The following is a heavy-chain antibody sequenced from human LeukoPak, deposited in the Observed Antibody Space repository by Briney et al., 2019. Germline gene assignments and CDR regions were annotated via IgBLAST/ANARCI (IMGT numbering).Heavy chain of an antibody. Sequence: GGSLRLSCAASGFTFSSYGMHWVRQAPGKGLEWVAVIWYDGSNKYYADSVKGRFTISRDNSKNTLYLQMNSLRAEDTAVYYCARDSGLSNAFDIWGQGTMVTVSS. CDR1: GFTFSSYG. V-gene: IGHV3-33*01. J-gene: IGHJ3*02. D-gene: IGHD3-3*02. CDR3: ARDSGLSNAFDI. CDR2: IWYDGSNK.